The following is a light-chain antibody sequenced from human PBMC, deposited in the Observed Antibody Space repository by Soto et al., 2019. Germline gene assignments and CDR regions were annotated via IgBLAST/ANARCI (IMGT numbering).Light chain of an antibody. CDR2: KAS. CDR3: QQYNSYPWT. J-gene: IGKJ1*01. CDR1: QSISSW. Sequence: DIQMTQSPSTLSASVGDRVTITCRASQSISSWLAWYQQKPGKAPKVLIYKASSLESGVPSRFSGSGSGTEFTLTSSSRQPDDFATYYCQQYNSYPWTFGQGTKVEIK. V-gene: IGKV1-5*03.